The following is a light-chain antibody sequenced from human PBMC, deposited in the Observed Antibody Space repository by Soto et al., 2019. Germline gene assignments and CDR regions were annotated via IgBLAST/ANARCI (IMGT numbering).Light chain of an antibody. CDR3: AAWDDSLNAVL. J-gene: IGLJ2*01. V-gene: IGLV1-44*01. Sequence: QSVLTQPPSASETPGQRVTISCPGSNSNIGSNVVNWYQQLPGTAPKLLIFSNNQRPSGVPDRFSGSKSGTSASLAISGLQSEDEADYFCAAWDDSLNAVLFGGGTKLTVL. CDR1: NSNIGSNV. CDR2: SNN.